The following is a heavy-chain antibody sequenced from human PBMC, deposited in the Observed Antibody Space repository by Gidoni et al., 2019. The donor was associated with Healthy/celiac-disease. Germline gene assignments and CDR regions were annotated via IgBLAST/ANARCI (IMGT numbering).Heavy chain of an antibody. CDR3: AKDLFPPTVTTSPYYYDYGMDV. J-gene: IGHJ6*02. V-gene: IGHV3-30*18. CDR2: ISYDGSNK. D-gene: IGHD4-17*01. Sequence: QVQLVESGGGVVQPGRSLRLSCAASGFTFSSYGMHWVRQAPGKGLEWVAVISYDGSNKYYADAVKGRFTISKDNSKNTLYLQMNSLRAEDTAVYYCAKDLFPPTVTTSPYYYDYGMDVWGQGTTVTVSS. CDR1: GFTFSSYG.